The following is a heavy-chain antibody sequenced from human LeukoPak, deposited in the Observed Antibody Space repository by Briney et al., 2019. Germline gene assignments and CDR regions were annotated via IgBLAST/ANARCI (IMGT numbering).Heavy chain of an antibody. CDR1: GFTVSSNY. J-gene: IGHJ4*02. V-gene: IGHV3-53*01. Sequence: PGGSLRLSCAASGFTVSSNYMSWVRQAPGKGLEWVSVIYSGGSTYYADSVKGRFTISRDNSKNTLYLQMNSLRAEDTAVYYCARGAYGYIGLGPFDYWGQGTLVTVSS. CDR3: ARGAYGYIGLGPFDY. CDR2: IYSGGST. D-gene: IGHD5-18*01.